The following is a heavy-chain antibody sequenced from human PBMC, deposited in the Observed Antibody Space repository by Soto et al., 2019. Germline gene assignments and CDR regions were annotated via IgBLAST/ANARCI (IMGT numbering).Heavy chain of an antibody. J-gene: IGHJ4*02. D-gene: IGHD1-26*01. V-gene: IGHV3-23*01. CDR3: AKGPHRIVGATTYFDY. CDR2: ISGSGGST. Sequence: GGSLRLSCAASGFTFSSYAMSWVRQAPGKGLEWVSAISGSGGSTYYADSVKGRFTISRDNSKNTLYLQMNSLRAEDTAVYYCAKGPHRIVGATTYFDYWGQGTLVTVSS. CDR1: GFTFSSYA.